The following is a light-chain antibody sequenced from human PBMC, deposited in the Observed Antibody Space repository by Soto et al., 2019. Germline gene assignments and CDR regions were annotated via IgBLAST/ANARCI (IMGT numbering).Light chain of an antibody. CDR3: SSYTSSSTPYV. Sequence: QSVLTQPASVSGSPGQSITISCTGTRSDVGGYIYVSWYQQHPGKAPKLMIYDVSNRPSGVSNRFSGSKSGNTASLTISGLQAEDEADYYCSSYTSSSTPYVFGTVTEVTDL. V-gene: IGLV2-14*01. CDR2: DVS. CDR1: RSDVGGYIY. J-gene: IGLJ1*01.